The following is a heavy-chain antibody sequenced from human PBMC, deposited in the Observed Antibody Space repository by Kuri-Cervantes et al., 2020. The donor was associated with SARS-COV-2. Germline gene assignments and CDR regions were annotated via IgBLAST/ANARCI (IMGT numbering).Heavy chain of an antibody. V-gene: IGHV4-34*01. CDR3: ARVGVYCSSTSCYPNWFDP. CDR1: GGSFSDYY. CDR2: IYHSGST. D-gene: IGHD2-2*01. Sequence: SQTLSLTCAVYGGSFSDYYWSWIRQPPGKGLEWIGSIYHSGSTYYNPSLKSRVTISVDTSKNQFSLKLSSVTAADTAVYYCARVGVYCSSTSCYPNWFDPWGQGTLVTVSS. J-gene: IGHJ5*02.